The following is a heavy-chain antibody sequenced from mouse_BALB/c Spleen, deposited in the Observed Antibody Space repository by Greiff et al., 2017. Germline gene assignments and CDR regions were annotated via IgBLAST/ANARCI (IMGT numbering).Heavy chain of an antibody. J-gene: IGHJ2*01. CDR1: GYTFTSYV. D-gene: IGHD2-4*01. CDR3: ARINYEYDVVDY. V-gene: IGHV1-14*01. Sequence: EVKLMESGPELVKPGASVKMSCKASGYTFTSYVMHWVKQKPGQGLEWIGYINPYNDGTKYNEKFKGKATLTSDKSSSTAYMELSSLTSEDSAVYYCARINYEYDVVDYWGQGTTLTVSS. CDR2: INPYNDGT.